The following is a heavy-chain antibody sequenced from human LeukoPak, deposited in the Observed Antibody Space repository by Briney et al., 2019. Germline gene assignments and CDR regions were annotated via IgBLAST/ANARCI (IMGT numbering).Heavy chain of an antibody. D-gene: IGHD4-23*01. V-gene: IGHV4-34*01. CDR3: ARDYYGGNSD. CDR1: GGSFSNDY. Sequence: SETLSLTCAVYGGSFSNDYWHWIRQPPGKGLQWIGEISHSGGNNYNPSLKSRVTISEDTSKSQFSLRLTSVTAADTAVYYCARDYYGGNSDWGQGTLVTVSS. CDR2: ISHSGGN. J-gene: IGHJ4*02.